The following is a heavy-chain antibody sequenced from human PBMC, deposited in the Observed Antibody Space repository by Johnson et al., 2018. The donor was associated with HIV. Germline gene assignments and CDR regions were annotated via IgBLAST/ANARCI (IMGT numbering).Heavy chain of an antibody. CDR2: INWNGGST. Sequence: MLLVESGGGVVQPGGSLRLSCAASGFTFDDYGMSWVRQAPGKGLEWVSGINWNGGSTGYADSVKGRFTISRDNAKNSLYLQMNSLRAEDTALYYCARFLAGTAMVGDAFDIWGQGTMVTVSS. CDR1: GFTFDDYG. D-gene: IGHD6-19*01. J-gene: IGHJ3*02. V-gene: IGHV3-20*04. CDR3: ARFLAGTAMVGDAFDI.